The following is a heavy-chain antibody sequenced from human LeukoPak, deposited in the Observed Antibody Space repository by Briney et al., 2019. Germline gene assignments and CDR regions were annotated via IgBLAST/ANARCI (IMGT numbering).Heavy chain of an antibody. V-gene: IGHV4-4*07. Sequence: SETLSLTCTVAGGSISSYYWSWLRQPAGKGLEWIGRIYTSGSNNYNPSLKSRVTMSVDTSKNQFSLKLSSVTAADTAVYYCARVCGYCSSTSCYLKYFDLWGRGTLVTVSS. CDR2: IYTSGSN. J-gene: IGHJ2*01. D-gene: IGHD2-2*01. CDR1: GGSISSYY. CDR3: ARVCGYCSSTSCYLKYFDL.